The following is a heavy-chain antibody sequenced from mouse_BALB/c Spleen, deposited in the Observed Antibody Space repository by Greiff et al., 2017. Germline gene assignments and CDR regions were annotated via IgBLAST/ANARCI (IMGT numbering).Heavy chain of an antibody. J-gene: IGHJ4*01. V-gene: IGHV1-14*01. Sequence: VQLQQSGPELVKPGASVKMSCKASGYTFTSYVMHWVKQKPGQGLEWIGYINPYNDGTKYNEKFKGKATLTSDKSSSTAYMELSSLTSEDSAIYYCARLGLERGYAMDYWGQGTSVTVSS. CDR3: ARLGLERGYAMDY. CDR1: GYTFTSYV. CDR2: INPYNDGT. D-gene: IGHD2-4*01.